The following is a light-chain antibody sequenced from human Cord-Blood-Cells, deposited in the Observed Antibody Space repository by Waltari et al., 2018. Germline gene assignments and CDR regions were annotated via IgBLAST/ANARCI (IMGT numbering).Light chain of an antibody. CDR1: QSILHRDGKTY. J-gene: IGKJ2*01. V-gene: IGKV2-29*02. Sequence: DIVMPQTPLSLSVTPGQPASISCKSSQSILHRDGKTYLYWYLQTPGQSPQLLIYEVSSRLSGVPDRFSGSGSGTDFTLKISRVEAEDVGVYYCMQGIHLPSVYMYTFGQGTKLEIK. CDR3: MQGIHLPSVYMYT. CDR2: EVS.